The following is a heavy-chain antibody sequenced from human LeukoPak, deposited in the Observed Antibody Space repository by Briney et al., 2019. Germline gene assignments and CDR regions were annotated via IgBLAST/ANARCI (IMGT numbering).Heavy chain of an antibody. D-gene: IGHD3-10*02. V-gene: IGHV4-38-2*02. CDR1: GYSISSGYY. CDR2: FYYSEST. CDR3: ARLRSGSYYQSFDY. Sequence: PSETLSLTCTVSGYSISSGYYWGWIRQPPGKGLEWIGIFYYSESTYYNPSLKSRVTISVDTSKNQFSLKLSSVTAADTAVYYCARLRSGSYYQSFDYWGQGTLVTVSS. J-gene: IGHJ4*02.